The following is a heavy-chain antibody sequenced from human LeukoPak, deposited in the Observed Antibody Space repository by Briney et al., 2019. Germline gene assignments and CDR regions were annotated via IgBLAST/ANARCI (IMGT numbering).Heavy chain of an antibody. J-gene: IGHJ4*02. Sequence: SETLSLTCAVYGGSFSGYYWSWIRQPPGKGLEWIGEINHSGSTNYNPSLKSRVTTSVDTSKNQFSLKLSSVTAADTAVYYCARLRGDYWGQGTLVTVSS. CDR2: INHSGST. V-gene: IGHV4-34*01. D-gene: IGHD1-26*01. CDR3: ARLRGDY. CDR1: GGSFSGYY.